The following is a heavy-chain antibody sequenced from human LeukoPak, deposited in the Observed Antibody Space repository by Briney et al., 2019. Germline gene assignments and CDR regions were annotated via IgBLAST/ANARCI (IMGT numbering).Heavy chain of an antibody. Sequence: PGGSLRLSCAASGFTFSNYCMCWFRQAPGKGLVWVSSIKGDGTITHYTDSVKGRFTTSRDNRKNTLYLQMSSLRAEDTAIYYCASEANYGYVHWGQGTLVTVSS. CDR1: GFTFSNYC. CDR2: IKGDGTIT. D-gene: IGHD5-18*01. V-gene: IGHV3-74*01. J-gene: IGHJ4*02. CDR3: ASEANYGYVH.